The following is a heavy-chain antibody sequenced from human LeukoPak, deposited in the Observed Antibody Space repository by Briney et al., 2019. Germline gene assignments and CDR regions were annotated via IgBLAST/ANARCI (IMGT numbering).Heavy chain of an antibody. Sequence: PGGSLRLSCAASGFTFSSYAMHWVRQAPGKGLEWVAVIWYDGSNKYYADSVKGRFTISRDNSKNTLYLQMNSLRAEDTAVYYCARDMVYYDYVWGSYRRAAPDYWGQGTLVTVSS. V-gene: IGHV3-33*08. CDR2: IWYDGSNK. CDR3: ARDMVYYDYVWGSYRRAAPDY. J-gene: IGHJ4*02. CDR1: GFTFSSYA. D-gene: IGHD3-16*02.